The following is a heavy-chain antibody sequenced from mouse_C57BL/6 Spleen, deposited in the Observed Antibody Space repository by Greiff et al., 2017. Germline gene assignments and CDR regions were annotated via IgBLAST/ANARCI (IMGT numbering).Heavy chain of an antibody. D-gene: IGHD2-4*01. V-gene: IGHV1-22*01. CDR3: ARGGHYDPGYFDV. Sequence: VQLQQSGPELVKPGASVKMSCKASGYTFTDYNMHWVKQSHGKSLEWIGYINPNNGGTSYNQKFKGKATLTVNKSSSTAYMELRSLTSEDSAVYYCARGGHYDPGYFDVWGTGTTVTVSS. CDR2: INPNNGGT. J-gene: IGHJ1*03. CDR1: GYTFTDYN.